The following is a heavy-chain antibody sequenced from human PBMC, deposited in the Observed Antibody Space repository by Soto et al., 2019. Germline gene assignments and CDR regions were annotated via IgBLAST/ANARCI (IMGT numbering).Heavy chain of an antibody. Sequence: PGGSLRLSCAVSGFTFSSYAMSWVRQAPGKGLEWVSAISGSGGSTYYADSVKGRFTISRDNSKNTLYLQMNSLRAEDTAVYYCAKDSYDFWSGYGAFDIWGQGTMVTVSS. V-gene: IGHV3-23*01. D-gene: IGHD3-3*01. CDR3: AKDSYDFWSGYGAFDI. CDR2: ISGSGGST. J-gene: IGHJ3*02. CDR1: GFTFSSYA.